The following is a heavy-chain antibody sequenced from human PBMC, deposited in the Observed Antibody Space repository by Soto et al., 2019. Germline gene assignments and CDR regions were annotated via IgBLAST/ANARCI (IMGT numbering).Heavy chain of an antibody. Sequence: GALRPSCAASGFTFSMYWMHWVRQVPGKGPEWVSRINDDGISTNYADSVKGRFTISRDNAKNTLYLQMNALRVEDTGVYYCTRGPRPTSTGTGAFRGQGTLVTVSS. D-gene: IGHD1-1*01. CDR2: INDDGIST. V-gene: IGHV3-74*01. J-gene: IGHJ4*02. CDR3: TRGPRPTSTGTGAF. CDR1: GFTFSMYW.